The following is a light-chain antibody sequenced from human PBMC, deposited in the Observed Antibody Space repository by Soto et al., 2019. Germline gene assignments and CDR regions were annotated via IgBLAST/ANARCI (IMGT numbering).Light chain of an antibody. CDR3: SSYASSTPWV. CDR2: EVS. CDR1: SSDVGYYKY. V-gene: IGLV2-14*01. Sequence: QSALTQPAAVSGSPGQSITISCTGTSSDVGYYKYVSWYQQHPGKAPNLIIYEVSDRPTGVSNRFSGSNSGNTASLTISGLQAEDEADYYCSSYASSTPWVFGGGTKLTVL. J-gene: IGLJ3*02.